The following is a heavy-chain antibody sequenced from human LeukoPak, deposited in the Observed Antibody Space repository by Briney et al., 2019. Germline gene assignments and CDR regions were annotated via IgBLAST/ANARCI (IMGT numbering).Heavy chain of an antibody. Sequence: SETLSLTCTVSGGSISGYYWSWIRQPPGKGLEWIGYIYYSGSTNYNPSLKSRVTISADTSENQFSLRLSSATAADTAVYYCARGKGYFDYWGQGTLVTVSS. CDR2: IYYSGST. J-gene: IGHJ4*02. V-gene: IGHV4-59*01. CDR3: ARGKGYFDY. CDR1: GGSISGYY.